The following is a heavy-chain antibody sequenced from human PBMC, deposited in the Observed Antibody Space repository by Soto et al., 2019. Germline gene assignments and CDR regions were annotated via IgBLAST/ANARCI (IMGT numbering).Heavy chain of an antibody. V-gene: IGHV1-58*01. J-gene: IGHJ6*02. Sequence: GASVKVSCKASGFTFTSSAVQWVRQARGQRLEWIGWIVVGSGNTNYAQKFQERVTITRDMSTSTAYMELSSLRSEDTAVDYCAADIVLVPAAQNYYYYSMDVWG. CDR3: AADIVLVPAAQNYYYYSMDV. CDR1: GFTFTSSA. D-gene: IGHD2-2*01. CDR2: IVVGSGNT.